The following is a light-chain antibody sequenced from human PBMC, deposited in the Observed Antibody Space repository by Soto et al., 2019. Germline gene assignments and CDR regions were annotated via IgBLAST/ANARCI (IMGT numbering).Light chain of an antibody. CDR2: GTT. V-gene: IGLV1-40*01. CDR3: HSYDSSLSASV. Sequence: QDVLTETRSVTGAPGQRVTISCTGRSSNIGAGYDVHWYQHLPGTAPKLLIYGTTNRPSGVPDRFSGSKSGISASLAITGLQAEDEADYYCHSYDSSLSASVFGAGTKVTVL. CDR1: SSNIGAGYD. J-gene: IGLJ1*01.